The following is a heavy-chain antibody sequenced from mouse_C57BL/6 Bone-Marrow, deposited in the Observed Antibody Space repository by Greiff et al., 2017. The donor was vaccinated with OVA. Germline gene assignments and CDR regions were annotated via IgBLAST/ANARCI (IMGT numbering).Heavy chain of an antibody. D-gene: IGHD1-1*01. CDR3: AREEDYYGSSAWFAY. CDR2: IYPGSGST. V-gene: IGHV1-55*01. CDR1: GYTFTSYW. J-gene: IGHJ3*01. Sequence: QVQLQQPGAELVKPGASVKMSCKASGYTFTSYWITWVKQRPGQGLEWIGDIYPGSGSTNYNEKFKSKATLTVDTSSSTAYMQLSSLTSEDSAVYYCAREEDYYGSSAWFAYWGQGTLVTVSA.